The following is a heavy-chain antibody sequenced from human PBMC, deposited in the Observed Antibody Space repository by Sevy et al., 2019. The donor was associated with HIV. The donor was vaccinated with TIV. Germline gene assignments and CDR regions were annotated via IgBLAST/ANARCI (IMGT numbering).Heavy chain of an antibody. CDR3: ARDIKETYYDFWSGYFAGTAGNAFDI. D-gene: IGHD3-3*01. V-gene: IGHV3-30-3*01. CDR1: GFTFSSYA. J-gene: IGHJ3*02. Sequence: GGSLRLSCAASGFTFSSYAMHWVRQAPGKGLEWVAVISYDGSNKYYADSVKGRFTISRDNSKNTLYLQMNSLRAEDTAVYYCARDIKETYYDFWSGYFAGTAGNAFDIWGQGTMVTVSS. CDR2: ISYDGSNK.